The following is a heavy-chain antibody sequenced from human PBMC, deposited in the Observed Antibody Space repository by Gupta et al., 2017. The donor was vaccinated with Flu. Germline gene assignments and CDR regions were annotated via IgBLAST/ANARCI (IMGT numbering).Heavy chain of an antibody. CDR2: ISSSSSYI. J-gene: IGHJ3*02. Sequence: VRQAPGKGLEWVSSISSSSSYIYYADSVKGRFTISRDNAKNSLYLQMNSLRAEDTAVYYCTRGWELLRDAFDIWGQGTMVTVSS. V-gene: IGHV3-21*01. CDR3: TRGWELLRDAFDI. D-gene: IGHD1-26*01.